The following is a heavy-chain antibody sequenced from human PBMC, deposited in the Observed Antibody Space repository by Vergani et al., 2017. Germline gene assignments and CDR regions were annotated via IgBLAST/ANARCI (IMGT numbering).Heavy chain of an antibody. CDR1: GYTFTSYG. CDR2: ISAYNGNT. J-gene: IGHJ6*03. V-gene: IGHV1-18*01. D-gene: IGHD2-8*01. Sequence: QVQLVQSGAEVKKPGASVKVSCKASGYTFTSYGISWVRQAPGQGLEWMGWISAYNGNTNYAQKLQGRVTLTTDTSTSTAYMELRSLRSDVTAVYYCAGVPYWTNGVCDVDYYYYYMDVWGKGTTVTVSS. CDR3: AGVPYWTNGVCDVDYYYYYMDV.